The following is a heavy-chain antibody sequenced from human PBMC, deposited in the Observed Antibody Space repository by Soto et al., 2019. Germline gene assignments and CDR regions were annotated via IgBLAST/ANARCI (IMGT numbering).Heavy chain of an antibody. V-gene: IGHV4-61*01. CDR2: VSYSGST. Sequence: QVQLQESGPGLVKPSETLSLTCTVSSGSVSGGSFYWSWIRQPPGKGLEWIGYVSYSGSTNYNPSLKSRVTISIDTSKNQRSLKLSSVTAADTAVYYCARGRFFDYLGQGTLVTVSS. D-gene: IGHD3-16*01. CDR1: SGSVSGGSFY. J-gene: IGHJ4*02. CDR3: ARGRFFDY.